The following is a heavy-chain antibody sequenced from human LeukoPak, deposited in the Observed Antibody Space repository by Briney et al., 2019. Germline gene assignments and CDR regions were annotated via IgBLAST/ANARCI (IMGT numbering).Heavy chain of an antibody. J-gene: IGHJ4*02. V-gene: IGHV4-4*02. CDR3: ARGGYYDILTGYYNVAYFDY. CDR1: GGSISSSDW. D-gene: IGHD3-9*01. CDR2: IYHSGST. Sequence: SETLSLTCAVSGGSISSSDWWTWVRQPPGKGLEWIGEIYHSGSTNYNPSLKSRVTISVDKSKNQFSLKLNSVTAADTAVYYCARGGYYDILTGYYNVAYFDYWGQGTLVTVSS.